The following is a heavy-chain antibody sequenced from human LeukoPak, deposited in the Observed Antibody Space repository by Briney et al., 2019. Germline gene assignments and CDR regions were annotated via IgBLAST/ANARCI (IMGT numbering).Heavy chain of an antibody. CDR2: IRSKAYGGTP. V-gene: IGHV3-49*04. J-gene: IGHJ4*02. D-gene: IGHD2-2*01. CDR3: TRTPSAAAPFDY. CDR1: GSTFGDYA. Sequence: GGSLRLSCTGSGSTFGDYAMSWVRQAPGKGLEWVAFIRSKAYGGTPEYAASVKGRFTISRDDSKNIAYVQMNSLRTEDTAVYYCTRTPSAAAPFDYWGQGSLVTVSS.